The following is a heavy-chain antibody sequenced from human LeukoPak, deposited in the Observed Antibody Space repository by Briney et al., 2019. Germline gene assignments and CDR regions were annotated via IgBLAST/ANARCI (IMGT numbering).Heavy chain of an antibody. Sequence: GASVKVSCKASGYTFTSYDINWVRQATGQGLEWMGWISAYNGNTNYAQKLQGRVTMTTDTSTSTAYMELRSLRSDDTAVYYCARARGYCSSTSCRLKNWFDPWGQGTLVTVSS. CDR1: GYTFTSYD. D-gene: IGHD2-2*01. V-gene: IGHV1-18*01. CDR3: ARARGYCSSTSCRLKNWFDP. CDR2: ISAYNGNT. J-gene: IGHJ5*02.